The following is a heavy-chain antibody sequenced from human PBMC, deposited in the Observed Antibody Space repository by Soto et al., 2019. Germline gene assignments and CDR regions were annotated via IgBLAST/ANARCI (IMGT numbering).Heavy chain of an antibody. Sequence: GGSLRLSCAASGFTFSDYYMSWIRQAPGKGLEWVSYISSSGSTIYYADSVKGRFTISRDNAKNSLYLKMNSLRAEDTAVYYCARARRDGYNDYWGQGTLVTVSS. CDR1: GFTFSDYY. V-gene: IGHV3-11*01. CDR2: ISSSGSTI. CDR3: ARARRDGYNDY. D-gene: IGHD5-12*01. J-gene: IGHJ4*02.